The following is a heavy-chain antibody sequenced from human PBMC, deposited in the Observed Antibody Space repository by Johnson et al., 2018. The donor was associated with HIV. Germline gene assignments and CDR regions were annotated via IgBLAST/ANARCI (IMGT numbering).Heavy chain of an antibody. CDR3: SLYCNGGDCSHAFDI. CDR1: GFTFSSYT. CDR2: IRHKAKNYAT. J-gene: IGHJ3*02. D-gene: IGHD2-21*02. V-gene: IGHV3-73*01. Sequence: VQLVESGGGVVQPGRSLRLSCAASGFTFSSYTIHCVRQASGKGLAWVGRIRHKAKNYATDYGASVTGRFTISRDDSRNTAYLKMTSLKTEDTAVYYCSLYCNGGDCSHAFDIWGQGTMVTVSS.